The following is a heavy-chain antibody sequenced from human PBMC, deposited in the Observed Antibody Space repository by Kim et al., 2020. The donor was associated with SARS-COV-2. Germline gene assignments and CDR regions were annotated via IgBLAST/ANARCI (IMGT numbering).Heavy chain of an antibody. V-gene: IGHV4-30-2*04. D-gene: IGHD2-2*01. CDR3: ARWGCTSTSCSRRYFDY. J-gene: IGHJ4*02. Sequence: KSRVTILVDTSKNQFSLKLTSVTAADTAVYYCARWGCTSTSCSRRYFDYWGQGTLVTVSS.